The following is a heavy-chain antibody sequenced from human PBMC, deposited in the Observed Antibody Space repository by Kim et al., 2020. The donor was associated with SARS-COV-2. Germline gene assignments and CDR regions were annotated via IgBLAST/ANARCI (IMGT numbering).Heavy chain of an antibody. CDR2: IYPGDSDT. CDR1: GYTFTNSW. D-gene: IGHD1-1*01. CDR3: ARRGLQVEHFDL. V-gene: IGHV5-51*01. J-gene: IGHJ4*02. Sequence: GESLKISCKGSGYTFTNSWIAWVRQVPGKGLEWMGIIYPGDSDTRYNPAFQGHVSISADKSISNAYLQWNNVEASDSAIYYCARRGLQVEHFDLWGQGTLVTVSS.